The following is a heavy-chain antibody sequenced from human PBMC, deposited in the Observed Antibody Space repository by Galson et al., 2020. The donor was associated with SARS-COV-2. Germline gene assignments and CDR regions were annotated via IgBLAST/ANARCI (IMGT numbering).Heavy chain of an antibody. Sequence: GESLKISCAASGFTFSDYYMRWIRQAPGKGLEWVSYISSRGSTIYYADSVKGRFAISRDNAKNSLYLQMNSLRAEDTAVYYCARKNFGYSYGYGAAYFDYWGQGTLVTVSS. V-gene: IGHV3-11*01. D-gene: IGHD5-18*01. J-gene: IGHJ4*02. CDR2: ISSRGSTI. CDR3: ARKNFGYSYGYGAAYFDY. CDR1: GFTFSDYY.